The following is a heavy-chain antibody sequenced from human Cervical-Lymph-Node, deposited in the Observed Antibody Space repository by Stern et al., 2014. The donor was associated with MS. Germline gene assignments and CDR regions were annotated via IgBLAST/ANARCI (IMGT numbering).Heavy chain of an antibody. D-gene: IGHD5-12*01. V-gene: IGHV3-23*04. CDR2: ISGSGGST. Sequence: VQLVESGGGLVQPGGSLRLSCAASGFTFSSYAMSWVRQAPGKGLEWVSAISGSGGSTYYADSVKGRVTISRDNSKNTLYLQMNSLRAEDTAVYYCANNIVATQDFDYWGQGTLVTVSS. J-gene: IGHJ4*02. CDR1: GFTFSSYA. CDR3: ANNIVATQDFDY.